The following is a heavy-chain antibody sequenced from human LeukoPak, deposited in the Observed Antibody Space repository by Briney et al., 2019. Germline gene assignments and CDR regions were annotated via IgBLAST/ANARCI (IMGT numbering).Heavy chain of an antibody. D-gene: IGHD6-19*01. V-gene: IGHV1-8*01. Sequence: GASVKVSCKASGYTFTSYDINWVRQATGQGREWMGWMKPNSGNTGYAQKFQGRVTMTRNTSISTAYMELSSLRSEDTAVYYCASLVAGDDAFDIWGQGTMVTVSS. CDR3: ASLVAGDDAFDI. J-gene: IGHJ3*02. CDR2: MKPNSGNT. CDR1: GYTFTSYD.